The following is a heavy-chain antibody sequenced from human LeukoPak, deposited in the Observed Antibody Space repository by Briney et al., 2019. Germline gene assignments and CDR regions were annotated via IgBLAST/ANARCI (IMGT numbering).Heavy chain of an antibody. CDR3: RVVVVPAARFDY. Sequence: SETLSLNCAVYGGSFSGYYWSWIRQPPGKGLKWIGEINHSGSTNYNPSLKSRVTISVDTSKNQFSLKLSSVTAADTAVYYCRVVVVPAARFDYWGQGTLVTVSS. V-gene: IGHV4-34*01. J-gene: IGHJ4*02. D-gene: IGHD2-2*01. CDR2: INHSGST. CDR1: GGSFSGYY.